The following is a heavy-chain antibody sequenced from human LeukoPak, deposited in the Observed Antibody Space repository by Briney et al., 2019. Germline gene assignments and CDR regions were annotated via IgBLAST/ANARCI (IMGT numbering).Heavy chain of an antibody. D-gene: IGHD1-1*01. CDR3: ARVSWSPGTSYYYMDV. J-gene: IGHJ6*03. V-gene: IGHV1-46*01. Sequence: ASVKVSCKASGYTFTSYYMHWVRQAPGQGLEWMGIINPSGGSTSYAQKFQGRVTMTRDMSTSTVYMELSSLRSEDTAVYYCARVSWSPGTSYYYMDVWGKGTTVTVSS. CDR2: INPSGGST. CDR1: GYTFTSYY.